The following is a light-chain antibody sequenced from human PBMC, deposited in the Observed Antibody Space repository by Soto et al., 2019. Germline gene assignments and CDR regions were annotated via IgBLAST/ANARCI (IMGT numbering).Light chain of an antibody. V-gene: IGKV3-20*01. Sequence: IVLTQSPGTLSLSLGERATLSCRASQSVSNTYLAWYQQKPGQAPRLLIYGASSRATGIPDRFRGSGSGTDFTLTISRLEPEDFAVYYCQQYGGPPWTFGQGTKVDI. CDR2: GAS. CDR1: QSVSNTY. J-gene: IGKJ1*01. CDR3: QQYGGPPWT.